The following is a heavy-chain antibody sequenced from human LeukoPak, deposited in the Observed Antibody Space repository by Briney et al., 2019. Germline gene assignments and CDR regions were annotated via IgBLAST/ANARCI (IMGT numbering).Heavy chain of an antibody. Sequence: PGGSLRLSCAASGFTVSSNYMSWVRQAPGKGLEWVSVIYSGGSTYYADSVRGRFTISRDNSKNTLYLQMNSLRAEDTAVYYCVREGTYSSKGIRVNWFDPWGQGTLVTVSS. CDR2: IYSGGST. CDR3: VREGTYSSKGIRVNWFDP. V-gene: IGHV3-66*02. D-gene: IGHD4-11*01. J-gene: IGHJ5*02. CDR1: GFTVSSNY.